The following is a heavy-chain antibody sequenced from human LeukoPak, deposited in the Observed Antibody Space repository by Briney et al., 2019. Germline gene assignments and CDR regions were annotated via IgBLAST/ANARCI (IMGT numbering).Heavy chain of an antibody. CDR3: ARYCGGDCYSFDY. D-gene: IGHD2-21*02. CDR2: IYHSGST. J-gene: IGHJ4*02. Sequence: TLSLTCAVSGGSISSGGYSWSWIRQPPGKGLEWIGYIYHSGSTYYNPSLKSRVTISVDRSKNQFSLKLSSVTAADTAVYYCARYCGGDCYSFDYWGQGTLVTVSS. CDR1: GGSISSGGYS. V-gene: IGHV4-30-2*01.